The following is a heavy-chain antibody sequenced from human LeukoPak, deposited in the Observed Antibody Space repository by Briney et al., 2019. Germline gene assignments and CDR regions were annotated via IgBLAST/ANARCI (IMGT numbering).Heavy chain of an antibody. J-gene: IGHJ4*02. CDR2: ISANNGDT. D-gene: IGHD1-1*01. Sequence: ASVKVSCKASGYTFTSYGISWVRQAPGQGLEWMGWISANNGDTDYPPKLQDRVTMTTDTYTSTAYMELRSPRSDDTAMYYCARESHETREDYWGQGTLVTVSS. CDR1: GYTFTSYG. V-gene: IGHV1-18*01. CDR3: ARESHETREDY.